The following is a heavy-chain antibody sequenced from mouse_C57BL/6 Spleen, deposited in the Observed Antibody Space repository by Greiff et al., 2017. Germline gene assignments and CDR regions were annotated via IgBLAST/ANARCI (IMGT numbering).Heavy chain of an antibody. CDR1: GFNIKDDY. Sequence: EVQLQQSGAELVRPGASVKLSCTASGFNIKDDYMHWVKQRPEQGLEWIGWIDPENGDTEYASKFQGKATITADTASNTAYLQLSSLTSEDTAVYYCTTRWGAMDYWGQGTSVTVSS. CDR2: IDPENGDT. CDR3: TTRWGAMDY. D-gene: IGHD2-3*01. J-gene: IGHJ4*01. V-gene: IGHV14-4*01.